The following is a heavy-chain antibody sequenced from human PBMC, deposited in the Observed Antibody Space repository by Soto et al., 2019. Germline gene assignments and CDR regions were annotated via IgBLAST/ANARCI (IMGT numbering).Heavy chain of an antibody. D-gene: IGHD6-19*01. J-gene: IGHJ4*01. CDR1: SRPITTSTYS. V-gene: IGHV4-39*01. Sequence: SDTLSLTCTVSSRPITTSTYSPPWIRQAPGKTLEWIGTIYYHGNTYSNPSLKSRVTISVDTSNNQLSLKLRSVTAADTAVYYCARHDGFSSGWILDYWGHGTLVTVSS. CDR3: ARHDGFSSGWILDY. CDR2: IYYHGNT.